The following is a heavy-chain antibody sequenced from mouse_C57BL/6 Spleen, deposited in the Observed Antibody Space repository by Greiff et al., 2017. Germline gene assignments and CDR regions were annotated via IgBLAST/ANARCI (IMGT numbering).Heavy chain of an antibody. V-gene: IGHV1-69*01. CDR1: GYTFTSYW. CDR2: IDPSDSYT. CDR3: ARALYFDD. Sequence: QVQLKQPGAELVMPGASVKLSCKASGYTFTSYWMHWVKQRPGQGLEWIGEIDPSDSYTNYNQKFKGKSTLTVDKSSSTAYMQLSSLTSEDSAVYYCARALYFDDWGQGTTLTVSS. J-gene: IGHJ2*01.